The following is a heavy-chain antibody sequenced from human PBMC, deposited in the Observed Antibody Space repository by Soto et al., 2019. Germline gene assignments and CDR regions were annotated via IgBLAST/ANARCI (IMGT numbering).Heavy chain of an antibody. Sequence: QDQLVQSGAEVKKPGSSVKVSCKAFGGPFSSHTFSWVRQAPGQGLEWMGRIIPALGTTTYAQKFQGRVTITADESVTTVYMELNSLRTEDTAVYYCARPDFGDYWDVDLWGRGTLVTVSP. CDR2: IIPALGTT. D-gene: IGHD4-17*01. V-gene: IGHV1-69*08. CDR1: GGPFSSHT. CDR3: ARPDFGDYWDVDL. J-gene: IGHJ2*01.